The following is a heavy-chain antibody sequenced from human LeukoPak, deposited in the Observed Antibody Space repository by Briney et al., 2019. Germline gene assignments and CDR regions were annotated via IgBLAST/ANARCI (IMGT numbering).Heavy chain of an antibody. V-gene: IGHV3-23*01. J-gene: IGHJ5*02. CDR1: GFTFSSYA. D-gene: IGHD6-6*01. CDR2: ISGSGSRT. CDR3: AKRLGYSSSSSIWFDP. Sequence: GGSLRLSCAASGFTFSSYAMSWVRQAPGKGLEWVSAISGSGSRTYYADSVKGRFTISRDNSKNTLYLQMNSLRAEDTAVYYCAKRLGYSSSSSIWFDPRGQGTLVTVSS.